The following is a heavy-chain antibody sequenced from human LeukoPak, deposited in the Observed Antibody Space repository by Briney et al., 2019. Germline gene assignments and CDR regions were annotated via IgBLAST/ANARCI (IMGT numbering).Heavy chain of an antibody. D-gene: IGHD5-24*01. Sequence: GGSLRLSCAASGFTFDDYGMSWVRQAPGKGLEWVSGINWNGGSTGYADSVKGRFTISRDNAKNSLYLQMNSLRAEDTALYYCARGKDGCNFHAFDIWGQGTMVTVSS. CDR3: ARGKDGCNFHAFDI. J-gene: IGHJ3*02. V-gene: IGHV3-20*04. CDR2: INWNGGST. CDR1: GFTFDDYG.